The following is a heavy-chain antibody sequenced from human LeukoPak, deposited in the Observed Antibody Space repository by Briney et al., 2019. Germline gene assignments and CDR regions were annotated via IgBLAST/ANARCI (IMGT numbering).Heavy chain of an antibody. D-gene: IGHD2-2*01. CDR2: IRSKAYGGTT. CDR1: GFTFSSYA. V-gene: IGHV3-49*02. Sequence: PGASLRLSCAASGFTFSSYAMSWVRQAPGKGLEWVGFIRSKAYGGTTEYAASVKGRFTISRDDSKSIAYLQMNSLKTEDTAVYYCTSLWYCSSTSCSGFDYWGQGTLVTVSS. CDR3: TSLWYCSSTSCSGFDY. J-gene: IGHJ4*02.